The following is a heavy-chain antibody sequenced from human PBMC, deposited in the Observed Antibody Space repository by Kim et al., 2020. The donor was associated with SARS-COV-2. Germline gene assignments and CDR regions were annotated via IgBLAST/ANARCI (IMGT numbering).Heavy chain of an antibody. CDR3: TTFNYDFWSGYFGAAGGMDV. J-gene: IGHJ6*04. V-gene: IGHV3-15*01. D-gene: IGHD3-3*01. Sequence: GRFTISRDDSKNTLYLQMNSLKTEDTAVYYCTTFNYDFWSGYFGAAGGMDVWGKGTTVTVSS.